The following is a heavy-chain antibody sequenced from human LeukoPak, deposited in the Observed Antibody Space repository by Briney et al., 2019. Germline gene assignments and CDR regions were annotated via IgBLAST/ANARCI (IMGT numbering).Heavy chain of an antibody. D-gene: IGHD4-23*01. J-gene: IGHJ4*02. Sequence: SETLSLTCAVYGGSFSGYYWSWIRQPPGKGLEWIGEINHSGSTNYNPSLKSRVTISVDTSKNQFSLKLSSVTAADTAVYYCARHAVVTGGFGFDYWGQGTLVTVSS. CDR2: INHSGST. V-gene: IGHV4-34*01. CDR1: GGSFSGYY. CDR3: ARHAVVTGGFGFDY.